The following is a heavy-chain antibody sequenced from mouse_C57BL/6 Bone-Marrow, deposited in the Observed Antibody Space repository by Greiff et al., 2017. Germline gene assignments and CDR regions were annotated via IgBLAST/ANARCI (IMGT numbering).Heavy chain of an antibody. J-gene: IGHJ1*03. Sequence: VQLQQSGAELVRPGTSVKMSCKASGYTFTNYWIGWAKQRPGHGLEWIGEIYPGGGYTNYNEKFKGKATLTADKSSSTAYMQFSSLTSEDSAIYYCARKRSYWYFDVWGTGTTVTVSS. CDR2: IYPGGGYT. CDR3: ARKRSYWYFDV. CDR1: GYTFTNYW. V-gene: IGHV1-63*01.